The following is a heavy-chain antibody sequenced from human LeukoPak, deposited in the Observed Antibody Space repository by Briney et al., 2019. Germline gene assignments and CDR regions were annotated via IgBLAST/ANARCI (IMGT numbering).Heavy chain of an antibody. CDR1: GYSISSGYY. V-gene: IGHV4-38-2*02. CDR3: ARDVRMVATLTNWFDP. Sequence: SETLSLTCTVSGYSISSGYYWGWIRQPPGKGLEWIGSIYHSGSTYYNPSLKSRVTISVDTSKNQFSLKLSSVTAADTAVYYCARDVRMVATLTNWFDPWAREPWSPSPQ. D-gene: IGHD2-15*01. J-gene: IGHJ5*02. CDR2: IYHSGST.